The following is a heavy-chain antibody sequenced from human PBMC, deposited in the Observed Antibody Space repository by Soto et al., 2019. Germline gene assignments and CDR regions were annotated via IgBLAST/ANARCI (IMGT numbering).Heavy chain of an antibody. CDR3: AREPRYCRGGSCSITGDAFDI. CDR1: GFIVSDTY. Sequence: EVQLVESGGGLVQPGGSLRLSCTASGFIVSDTYMNWVRQAPGKGLEWVSVISKRGDTHYADSVRGRFSLSRDIANNTLHLQMNNLRVEDTAVYYCAREPRYCRGGSCSITGDAFDIWGQGTMVTVSS. CDR2: ISKRGDT. V-gene: IGHV3-66*01. D-gene: IGHD2-15*01. J-gene: IGHJ3*02.